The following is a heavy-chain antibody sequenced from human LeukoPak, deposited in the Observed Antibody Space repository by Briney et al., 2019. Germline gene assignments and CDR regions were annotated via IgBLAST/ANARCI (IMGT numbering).Heavy chain of an antibody. D-gene: IGHD3-10*01. J-gene: IGHJ4*02. Sequence: GGSLRLSCAASGFTFSSYWMNWVRQAPGKGLVWVSRINSDGSSTTYADSVKGRFTISRDNAKNSLYLQMNSLRAEDMALYYCAKDKYYGSGSLSKGFDYWGQGTLVTVSS. CDR1: GFTFSSYW. CDR3: AKDKYYGSGSLSKGFDY. CDR2: INSDGSST. V-gene: IGHV3-74*01.